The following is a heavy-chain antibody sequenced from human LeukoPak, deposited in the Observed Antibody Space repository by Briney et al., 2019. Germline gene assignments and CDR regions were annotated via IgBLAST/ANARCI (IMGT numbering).Heavy chain of an antibody. Sequence: SETLSLTCTVSGDSISTSKSYWGWIRQPPLKGLEWIGSIYYTGNTYYNASLKSRVTISVDTSKNQFSLKLRSVTAADTAVYYCARISSSNWYNERGAFDVWGQGTMVTVSS. CDR2: IYYTGNT. D-gene: IGHD6-13*01. J-gene: IGHJ3*01. CDR3: ARISSSNWYNERGAFDV. CDR1: GDSISTSKSY. V-gene: IGHV4-39*07.